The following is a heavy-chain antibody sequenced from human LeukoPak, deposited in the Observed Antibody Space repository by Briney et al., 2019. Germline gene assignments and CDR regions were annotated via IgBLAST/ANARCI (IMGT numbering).Heavy chain of an antibody. J-gene: IGHJ4*02. V-gene: IGHV3-23*01. D-gene: IGHD2-15*01. CDR1: GFTFSSYA. CDR3: ARGSVVAANFDY. CDR2: ISGSGGST. Sequence: GGSLRLSCAASGFTFSSYAMSWVRQAPGKGLEWVSAISGSGGSTYYADSVKGRFTTSRDNSKNTLYLQMNSLRAEDTAMYYCARGSVVAANFDYWGQGTLATVSS.